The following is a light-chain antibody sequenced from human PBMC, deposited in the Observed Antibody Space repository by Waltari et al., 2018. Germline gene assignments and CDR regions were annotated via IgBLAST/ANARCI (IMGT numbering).Light chain of an antibody. J-gene: IGLJ2*01. CDR3: QSCDSSHVV. CDR1: SGNIATNY. V-gene: IGLV6-57*03. Sequence: FILPQPHSVSESPRKTVTISCTRTSGNIATNYVHWYQQRPRSAPTKVIYEDNQRPSGVPDRFSGSIDSSSNSASLIISGLKAEDEADYYCQSCDSSHVVIGGGTKLTVL. CDR2: EDN.